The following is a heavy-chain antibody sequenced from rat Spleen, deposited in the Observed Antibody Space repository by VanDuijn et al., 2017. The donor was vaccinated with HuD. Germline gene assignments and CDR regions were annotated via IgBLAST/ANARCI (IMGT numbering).Heavy chain of an antibody. D-gene: IGHD1-9*01. V-gene: IGHV5-7*01. Sequence: EVQLVESGGGLVQPGRSLKLSCAASGFTFSDYNMAWVRQAPKKGLEWVATISYDGSNTYYRDSVKGRFTISRDNAKNTQYLQMDSLRSEDTATYYCARRGDTTGIPGFDYWVQGVIVTVSS. CDR2: ISYDGSNT. J-gene: IGHJ2*01. CDR1: GFTFSDYN. CDR3: ARRGDTTGIPGFDY.